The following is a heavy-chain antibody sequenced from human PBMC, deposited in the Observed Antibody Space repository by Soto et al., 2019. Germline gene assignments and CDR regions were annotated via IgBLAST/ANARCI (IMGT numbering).Heavy chain of an antibody. J-gene: IGHJ4*02. CDR3: ARLEQWLGPTPSPYYFDY. CDR2: ISYDGSNK. V-gene: IGHV3-30-3*01. D-gene: IGHD6-19*01. CDR1: GFTFSSYA. Sequence: LRLSCAASGFTFSSYAMHWVRQAPGKGLEWVAVISYDGSNKYYADSVKGRFTISRDNSKNTLYLQMNSLRAEDTAVYYCARLEQWLGPTPSPYYFDYWGQGTLVTVSS.